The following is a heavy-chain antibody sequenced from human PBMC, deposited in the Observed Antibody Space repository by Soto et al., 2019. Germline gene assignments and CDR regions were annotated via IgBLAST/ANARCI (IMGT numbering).Heavy chain of an antibody. D-gene: IGHD3-16*02. V-gene: IGHV4-39*01. CDR1: GGSISSSSYY. Sequence: QLQLQESGPGLVKPSETLSLTCTVSGGSISSSSYYWGWIRQPPGKGLEWMGSIYYSGSTYYNPSLMSRVSISVDTYKNQFSLKLSSVTAADTAVYYCARQTFGGVIVILYYFDYWGQGTLVTVSS. CDR3: ARQTFGGVIVILYYFDY. CDR2: IYYSGST. J-gene: IGHJ4*02.